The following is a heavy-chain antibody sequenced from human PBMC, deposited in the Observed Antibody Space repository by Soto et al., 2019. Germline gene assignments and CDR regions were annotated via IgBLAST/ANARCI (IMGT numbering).Heavy chain of an antibody. CDR3: ARDEEQWLVRGNAFDI. J-gene: IGHJ3*02. CDR2: ISSSSSYI. D-gene: IGHD6-19*01. CDR1: VFTFSSYS. V-gene: IGHV3-21*01. Sequence: WWSLRLSCSASVFTFSSYSMNWLRQAPGKGLEWVSSISSSSSYIYYADSVKGRFTISRDNAKNSLYLQMNSLRAEDTAVYYCARDEEQWLVRGNAFDIWGQGTMVTVSS.